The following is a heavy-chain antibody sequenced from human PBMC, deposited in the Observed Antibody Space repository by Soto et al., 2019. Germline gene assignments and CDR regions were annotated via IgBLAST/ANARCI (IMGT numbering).Heavy chain of an antibody. CDR1: GFTFDDYG. Sequence: SLRLSCAASGFTFDDYGMSWARQAPGKGLEWASGVNWNGGSTGYADSVKGRFTISRDNAKNSLYLQMNSLRAEDTAFYYCVRGASLNFDYWGQGTLVTVSS. V-gene: IGHV3-20*04. J-gene: IGHJ4*02. CDR2: VNWNGGST. CDR3: VRGASLNFDY. D-gene: IGHD1-26*01.